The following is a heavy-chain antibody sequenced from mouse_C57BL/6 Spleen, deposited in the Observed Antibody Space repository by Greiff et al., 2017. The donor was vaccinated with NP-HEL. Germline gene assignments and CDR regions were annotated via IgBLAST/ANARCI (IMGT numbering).Heavy chain of an antibody. D-gene: IGHD2-4*01. CDR3: ARNDYDYDPPYYFDY. CDR2: IDPSDSYT. V-gene: IGHV1-50*01. CDR1: GYTFTSYW. J-gene: IGHJ2*01. Sequence: VQLQQPGAELVKPGASVKLSCKASGYTFTSYWMQWVKQRPGQGLEWIGEIDPSDSYTNYNQKFKGKATLTVDTSSSTAYMQLSSLTSEDSAVYYCARNDYDYDPPYYFDYWGQGTTLTVSS.